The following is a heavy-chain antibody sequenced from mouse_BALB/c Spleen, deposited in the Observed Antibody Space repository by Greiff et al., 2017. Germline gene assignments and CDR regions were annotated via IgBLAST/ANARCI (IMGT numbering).Heavy chain of an antibody. D-gene: IGHD2-4*01. CDR2: INPSNGRT. J-gene: IGHJ1*01. CDR3: ARGDYGGYWYFDV. Sequence: QVQLQQPGAELVKPGASVKLSCKASGYTFTSYCMHWVKQRPGQGLEWIGEINPSNGRTNYNEKFKSKATLTVDKSSSTAYMQLSSLTSEDSAVYYCARGDYGGYWYFDVWGAGTTVTVSS. V-gene: IGHV1S81*02. CDR1: GYTFTSYC.